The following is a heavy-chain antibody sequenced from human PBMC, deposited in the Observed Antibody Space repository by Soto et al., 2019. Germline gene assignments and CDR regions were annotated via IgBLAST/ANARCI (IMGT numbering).Heavy chain of an antibody. D-gene: IGHD1-26*01. CDR3: AKRRGAGGNFDY. Sequence: GGSLRLSCAASGFTFSSYAMGWVRQGPGKGLEWVAVVSIGGSTHYADSVRGRFTISRDNSKDTLSLQMNSLTAEDTAVYFCAKRRGAGGNFDYWGQGALVTVSS. CDR2: VSIGGST. CDR1: GFTFSSYA. J-gene: IGHJ4*02. V-gene: IGHV3-23*01.